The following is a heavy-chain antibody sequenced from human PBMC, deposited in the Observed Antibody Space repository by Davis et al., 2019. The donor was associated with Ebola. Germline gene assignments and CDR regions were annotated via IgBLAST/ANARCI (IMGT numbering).Heavy chain of an antibody. CDR3: ARDLIAYSSGWYNWFEP. D-gene: IGHD6-19*01. Sequence: PSETLSLTCTVYACTISRDGYYLSWIRHHPGKELGWIGYIYYSGSTNYNPSLKSRVTISVDTSKNPFSLKLSSVTAADMAVYYCARDLIAYSSGWYNWFEPWGQGTLVTVSS. CDR1: ACTISRDGYY. J-gene: IGHJ5*02. CDR2: IYYSGST. V-gene: IGHV4-61*08.